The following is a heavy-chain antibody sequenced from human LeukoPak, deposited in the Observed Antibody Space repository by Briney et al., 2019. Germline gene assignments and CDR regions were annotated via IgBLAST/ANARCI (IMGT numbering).Heavy chain of an antibody. V-gene: IGHV4-39*01. J-gene: IGHJ6*02. CDR3: ARRGKVYYYGMDV. CDR2: IYYSGST. CDR1: GVSISSSSFN. Sequence: PSETLSLTCTVSGVSISSSSFNWGWLPPPPGKGLEWVGSIYYSGSTYSKPSLKSRVTISVDTSKNQFSLKLSSVTAADTAVYYCARRGKVYYYGMDVWGQGTTVTVSS.